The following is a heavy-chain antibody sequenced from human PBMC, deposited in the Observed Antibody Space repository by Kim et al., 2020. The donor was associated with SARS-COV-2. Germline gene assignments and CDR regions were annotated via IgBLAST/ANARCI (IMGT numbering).Heavy chain of an antibody. D-gene: IGHD3-16*01. Sequence: GGSLRLSCAASGFTFSSYAMHWVRQAPGKGLEWVAVIWYDGSNKYYADSVKGRFTISRDNSKNTLYLQMNSLRAEDTAVYYCAKDGGRAVNYYYGMDVWGQGTTVTVSS. J-gene: IGHJ6*02. V-gene: IGHV3-33*06. CDR3: AKDGGRAVNYYYGMDV. CDR2: IWYDGSNK. CDR1: GFTFSSYA.